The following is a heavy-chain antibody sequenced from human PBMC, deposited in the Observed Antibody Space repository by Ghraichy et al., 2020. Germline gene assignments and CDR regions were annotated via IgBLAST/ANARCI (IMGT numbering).Heavy chain of an antibody. V-gene: IGHV3-23*01. J-gene: IGHJ4*02. D-gene: IGHD3-22*01. CDR2: ISGSGGST. CDR1: GFTFSSYA. CDR3: AKHNGGTYYYDSSGYYYAPNFDY. Sequence: GGSLRLSCAASGFTFSSYAMSWVRQAPGKGLEWVSAISGSGGSTYYADSVKGRFTISRDNSKNTLYLQMNSLRAEDTAVYYCAKHNGGTYYYDSSGYYYAPNFDYWGQGTLVTVSS.